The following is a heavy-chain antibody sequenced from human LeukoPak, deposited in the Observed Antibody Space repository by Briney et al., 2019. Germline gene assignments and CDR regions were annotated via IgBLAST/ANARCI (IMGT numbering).Heavy chain of an antibody. CDR3: AKEGPCGGDCYAGFDY. Sequence: PGGSLRLFCAASGFTVSSNYMSWVRQAPGKGLEWVSVIYSCGSTYYADSVKGRITISRDNSKNTLYLQMNSLRAEDTAVYYCAKEGPCGGDCYAGFDYWGQGTLVTVSS. V-gene: IGHV3-53*01. J-gene: IGHJ4*02. D-gene: IGHD2-21*02. CDR2: IYSCGST. CDR1: GFTVSSNY.